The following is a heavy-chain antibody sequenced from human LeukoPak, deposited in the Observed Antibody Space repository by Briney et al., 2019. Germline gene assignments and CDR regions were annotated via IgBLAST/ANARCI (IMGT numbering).Heavy chain of an antibody. CDR1: GYTFTGYY. V-gene: IGHV1-2*06. D-gene: IGHD1-7*01. J-gene: IGHJ6*03. Sequence: ASVKVSCKASGYTFTGYYMHWVRQAPGQGLEWMGRINPNSGGTNYAQKFQGRVTMTRDTSISTAYMELSRLRSDETAVYYCAREITGTTGYYYYYMDVWGKGTTVTVSS. CDR3: AREITGTTGYYYYYMDV. CDR2: INPNSGGT.